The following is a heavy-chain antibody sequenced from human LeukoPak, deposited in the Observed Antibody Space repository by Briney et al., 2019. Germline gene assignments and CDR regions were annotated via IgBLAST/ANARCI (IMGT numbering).Heavy chain of an antibody. D-gene: IGHD1-14*01. J-gene: IGHJ4*02. CDR3: ANYRS. Sequence: GGSLRLSCAASGFTFDDYAMHWVRQAPGKGLEWVSGISGSGSSTHYADSVKGRFTISRDNSKSTLYLQMSSLRDEDTAVYYCANYRSWGQGTLVTVSS. V-gene: IGHV3-23*01. CDR2: ISGSGSST. CDR1: GFTFDDYA.